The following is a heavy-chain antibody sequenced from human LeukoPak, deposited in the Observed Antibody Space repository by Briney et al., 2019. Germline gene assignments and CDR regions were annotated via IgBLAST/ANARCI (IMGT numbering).Heavy chain of an antibody. CDR3: ARQTVTSNWFDP. J-gene: IGHJ5*02. V-gene: IGHV4-59*01. Sequence: KPSETLSLTCTVSGGSISSYYWSWIRQPPGKGLEWIGYIYYSGSTNYNPSLKSRVTISIDTSKNQFSLKLSSVTAADTAFYYCARQTVTSNWFDPWGQGTLVTVSS. CDR2: IYYSGST. D-gene: IGHD4-17*01. CDR1: GGSISSYY.